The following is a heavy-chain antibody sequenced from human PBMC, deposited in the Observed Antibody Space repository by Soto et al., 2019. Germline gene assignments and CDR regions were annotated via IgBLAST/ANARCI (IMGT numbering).Heavy chain of an antibody. CDR2: IYYSGST. J-gene: IGHJ3*02. V-gene: IGHV4-39*01. CDR3: ARHLRYYDILAGYYPHAFDI. D-gene: IGHD3-9*01. Sequence: ATLTLKCTVSGGYIRSSSYYWGWIRQPPGKGLEWIGSIYYSGSTYYNPSLKSRVTISVDTSKNQFSLKLSSVTAADTAVYYCARHLRYYDILAGYYPHAFDICGQGTMVTVSS. CDR1: GGYIRSSSYY.